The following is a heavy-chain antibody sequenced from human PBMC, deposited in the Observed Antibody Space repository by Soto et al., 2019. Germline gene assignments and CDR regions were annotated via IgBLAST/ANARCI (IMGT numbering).Heavy chain of an antibody. V-gene: IGHV4-59*01. CDR2: IYYNGNT. D-gene: IGHD2-15*01. J-gene: IGHJ4*02. Sequence: QVQLQESGPGLMKPSETLSLTCTVSGGSISGDNWTWIRQPPGKGLEWIGYIYYNGNTNYNPSLKSRLTISVDTSKNQFSLKLSSMTAADTAVYYCAKGGWSMDSWGQGTLVTVSS. CDR3: AKGGWSMDS. CDR1: GGSISGDN.